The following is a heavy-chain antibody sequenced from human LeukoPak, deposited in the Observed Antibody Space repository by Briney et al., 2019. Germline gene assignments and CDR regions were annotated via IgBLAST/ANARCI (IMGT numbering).Heavy chain of an antibody. CDR2: IYYSGST. V-gene: IGHV4-30-4*01. J-gene: IGHJ6*02. D-gene: IGHD2-15*01. CDR3: ARDSSGYGMDV. Sequence: PSHTLSLTCTVSGASVSRGDSYWGSVRPPPGNGPKLIGYIYYSGSTYYNSSLKSPVTISLGTSNNPFSLKLSSVTAADTAVYYWARDSSGYGMDVWGQGTTFTVS. CDR1: GASVSRGDSY.